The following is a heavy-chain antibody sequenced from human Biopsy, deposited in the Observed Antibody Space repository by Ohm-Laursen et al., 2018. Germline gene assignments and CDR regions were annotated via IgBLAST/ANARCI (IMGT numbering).Heavy chain of an antibody. Sequence: SLRLSCTASGFTFNTYAMTWVRQAPGKGLEWIAYISARDGVVYYADSVKGRFTISRGNTNNSLYLQMTSLRPEDTAVFYCARGKYKDFSTGLPRPYHYTLDFWGPGTTVTVSS. J-gene: IGHJ6*02. CDR2: ISARDGVV. D-gene: IGHD3-22*01. V-gene: IGHV3-11*01. CDR3: ARGKYKDFSTGLPRPYHYTLDF. CDR1: GFTFNTYA.